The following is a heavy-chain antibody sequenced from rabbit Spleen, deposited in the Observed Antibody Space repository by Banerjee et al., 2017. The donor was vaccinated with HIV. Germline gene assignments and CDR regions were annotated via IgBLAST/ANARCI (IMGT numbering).Heavy chain of an antibody. J-gene: IGHJ6*01. CDR1: GFSFNFGYV. Sequence: QSLEESGGDLVKPGASLTLTCTASGFSFNFGYVICWVRQAPGKGLEWIGCIYAGSGSSGTSYASWAKGRFTISKTSSTTVDLKMTSLTVADTATYFCARGGYWAGDGCDLWGPGTLVTVS. D-gene: IGHD1-1*01. CDR2: IYAGSGSSGT. CDR3: ARGGYWAGDGCDL. V-gene: IGHV1S40*01.